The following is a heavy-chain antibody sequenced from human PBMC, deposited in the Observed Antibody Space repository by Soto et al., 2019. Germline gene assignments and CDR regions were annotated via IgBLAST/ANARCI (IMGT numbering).Heavy chain of an antibody. CDR1: GASISSYY. D-gene: IGHD3-3*01. J-gene: IGHJ4*02. Sequence: SETLSLTCTVSGASISSYYWSWIRQPPGKGLEWIGYIYDSGSTNYNPSLKSRVTISVDTSKKQLSLKLSSVTAADTAVYYCARDHNYDFWTGRYFEYWGQGTLVTVSS. CDR3: ARDHNYDFWTGRYFEY. V-gene: IGHV4-59*01. CDR2: IYDSGST.